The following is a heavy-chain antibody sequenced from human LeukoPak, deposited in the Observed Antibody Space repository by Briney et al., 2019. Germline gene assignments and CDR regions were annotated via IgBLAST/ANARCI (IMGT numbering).Heavy chain of an antibody. CDR2: ISYDGINK. CDR3: AKDFYDTSANGAFDI. V-gene: IGHV3-30*18. CDR1: GFTFSTYA. D-gene: IGHD3-22*01. J-gene: IGHJ3*02. Sequence: GRSLRLSCAASGFTFSTYAMHWVRQAPGKGLEWVAVISYDGINKYYADSLEGRFTISRDNSKNTLYLQVNSLRPEDTAVYYCAKDFYDTSANGAFDIWGHGTMVTVSS.